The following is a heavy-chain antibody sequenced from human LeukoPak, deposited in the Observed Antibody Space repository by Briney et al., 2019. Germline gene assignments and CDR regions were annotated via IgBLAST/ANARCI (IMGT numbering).Heavy chain of an antibody. CDR2: ISSSGSTI. J-gene: IGHJ6*04. CDR1: GLTFSRYA. CDR3: LGVYYNGMDV. Sequence: GGSLRLSCAASGLTFSRYAMSWVRQAPGKGLEWVSYISSSGSTIYYADSVRGRFTISRDNAKNSLYLQMNSLRAEDTAVYYCLGVYYNGMDVWGKGTTVTVSS. D-gene: IGHD3-10*01. V-gene: IGHV3-48*03.